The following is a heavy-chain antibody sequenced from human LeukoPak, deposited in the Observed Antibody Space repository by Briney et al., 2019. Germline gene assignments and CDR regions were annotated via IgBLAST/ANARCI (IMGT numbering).Heavy chain of an antibody. CDR2: ISAYNGNT. Sequence: GASVKVSCKASGYTFTSYGISGVRQAPGQGLEWMGWISAYNGNTNYAQKLQGRVTMTTDTSTSTAYMELRSLRADDTAVYYCARDPTLTPSAFDIWGQGTMVTVSA. CDR1: GYTFTSYG. J-gene: IGHJ3*02. CDR3: ARDPTLTPSAFDI. V-gene: IGHV1-18*01.